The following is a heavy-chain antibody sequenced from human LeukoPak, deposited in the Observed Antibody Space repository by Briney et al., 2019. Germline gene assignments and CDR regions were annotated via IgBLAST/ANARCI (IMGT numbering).Heavy chain of an antibody. CDR3: AREGFDVLLWFRELLRSNWFDP. CDR1: GYTFTSYD. CDR2: MNHNSGNT. J-gene: IGHJ5*02. D-gene: IGHD3-10*01. Sequence: ASVKVSCKASGYTFTSYDINWVRQATGQGLEWMGWMNHNSGNTGYAQKFQGRVTMTRHTSISTAYMELSSLRSEDTAVYYCAREGFDVLLWFRELLRSNWFDPWGQGTLVTVSS. V-gene: IGHV1-8*01.